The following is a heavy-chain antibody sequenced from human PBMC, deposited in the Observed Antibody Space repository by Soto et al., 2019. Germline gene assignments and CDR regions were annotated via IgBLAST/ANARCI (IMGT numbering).Heavy chain of an antibody. CDR1: GGTFSSYA. Sequence: QVQLVQSGAEVKKPGSSVKVSCKASGGTFSSYAISWVRQAPGQGLEWMGGIIPIFGTANYAQKFQGRVTITADESTSTAYMELSSLRSEDTAVYYCASPDYYDSNGRDNWFDPWGQGTLVTVSS. J-gene: IGHJ5*02. V-gene: IGHV1-69*01. D-gene: IGHD3-22*01. CDR2: IIPIFGTA. CDR3: ASPDYYDSNGRDNWFDP.